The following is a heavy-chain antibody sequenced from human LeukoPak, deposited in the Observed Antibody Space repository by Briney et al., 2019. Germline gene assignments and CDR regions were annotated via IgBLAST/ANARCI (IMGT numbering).Heavy chain of an antibody. J-gene: IGHJ5*02. CDR1: GYTFTSYG. CDR3: ARLPVTLEDRDFWSGSSWFDP. V-gene: IGHV1-18*01. CDR2: VSAYNGNT. D-gene: IGHD3-3*01. Sequence: ASVKVSCKASGYTFTSYGISWVRQAPGQGLAWMGWVSAYNGNTNYAQKLQGRVTMTTDTSTSTAYVELRSLRSDGTAVYYCARLPVTLEDRDFWSGSSWFDPWGQGTLVTVSS.